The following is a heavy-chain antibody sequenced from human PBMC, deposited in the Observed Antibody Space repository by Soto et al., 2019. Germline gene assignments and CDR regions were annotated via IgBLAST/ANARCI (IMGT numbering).Heavy chain of an antibody. Sequence: PGGSLRLSCAASGFTFSSYAMHWVRQAPGKGPEWVAVISYDGSNKYYADSVKGRFTISRDNSKNTLYLQMNSLRAEDTAVYYCARAAGFDYWGQGTLVTVSS. CDR3: ARAAGFDY. D-gene: IGHD6-13*01. J-gene: IGHJ4*02. CDR2: ISYDGSNK. CDR1: GFTFSSYA. V-gene: IGHV3-30-3*01.